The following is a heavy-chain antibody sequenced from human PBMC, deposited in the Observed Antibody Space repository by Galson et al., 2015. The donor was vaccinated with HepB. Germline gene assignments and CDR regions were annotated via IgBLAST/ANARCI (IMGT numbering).Heavy chain of an antibody. CDR3: ARDAFGTTASFDY. V-gene: IGHV1-3*01. D-gene: IGHD2-21*02. CDR1: GYIFTSYA. CDR2: INAGNGNS. J-gene: IGHJ4*02. Sequence: SVKVSCKASGYIFTSYAMHWVRQAPGQRLEWMGWINAGNGNSKYSQKFQGRVTITRDTSASTAYMDLSSLSSEDTAVYYCARDAFGTTASFDYWSQGTLVTVSS.